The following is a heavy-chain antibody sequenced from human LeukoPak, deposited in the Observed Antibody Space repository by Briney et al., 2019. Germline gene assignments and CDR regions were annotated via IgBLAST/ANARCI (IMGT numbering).Heavy chain of an antibody. CDR3: AKHYYDSSGTPRYFDY. Sequence: GGSLRLSCVASGFNFSSYYMSWVRQAPGKGLEWVADIRHDGTNEYNVDSVKGRFTISRDNSKNTLYLQMNSLRDEDTAVYYCAKHYYDSSGTPRYFDYWGQGTLVTVSS. CDR2: IRHDGTNE. D-gene: IGHD3-22*01. J-gene: IGHJ4*02. V-gene: IGHV3-7*05. CDR1: GFNFSSYY.